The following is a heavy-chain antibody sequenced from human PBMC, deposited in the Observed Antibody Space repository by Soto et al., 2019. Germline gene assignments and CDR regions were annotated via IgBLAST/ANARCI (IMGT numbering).Heavy chain of an antibody. CDR1: GYTFTSYG. J-gene: IGHJ6*02. D-gene: IGHD3-10*01. CDR3: ARGTYYYGSGSETDYYYYGMDV. CDR2: ISAYNGNT. V-gene: IGHV1-18*01. Sequence: ASVKVSCKASGYTFTSYGISWVRQAPGQGLEWMGWISAYNGNTNYAQKLQGRVTMTTDTSTSTAYMELRSLRSDDTAVYYCARGTYYYGSGSETDYYYYGMDVWGQGTTVTGSS.